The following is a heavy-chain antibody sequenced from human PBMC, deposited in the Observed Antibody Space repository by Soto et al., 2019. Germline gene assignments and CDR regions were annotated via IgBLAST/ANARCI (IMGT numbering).Heavy chain of an antibody. CDR3: ARSQRGYSYGPFDF. J-gene: IGHJ4*02. Sequence: SETLSLTCTVSGGSISSGDYYWSWIRQPPGKGLEWIGYIYNSGSPYYNPSLKTRVTISADTSKNQLSLKLTSVTAADTAVYFCARSQRGYSYGPFDFWGQGTLVTVSS. D-gene: IGHD5-18*01. CDR1: GGSISSGDYY. V-gene: IGHV4-30-4*01. CDR2: IYNSGSP.